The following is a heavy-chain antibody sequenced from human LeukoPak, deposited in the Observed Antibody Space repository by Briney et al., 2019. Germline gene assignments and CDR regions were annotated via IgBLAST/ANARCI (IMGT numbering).Heavy chain of an antibody. CDR3: ARKEGYSTSSSDY. D-gene: IGHD6-6*01. CDR2: ISGNGGST. Sequence: GGSLRLSCEAAGSTFSSHAMSWVRQAPGKGLEWVSGISGNGGSTYYADSVKGRFTISRDNSKNTMYMQMNSLRGEDTAIYYCARKEGYSTSSSDYWGQGTLVTVSS. J-gene: IGHJ4*02. CDR1: GSTFSSHA. V-gene: IGHV3-23*01.